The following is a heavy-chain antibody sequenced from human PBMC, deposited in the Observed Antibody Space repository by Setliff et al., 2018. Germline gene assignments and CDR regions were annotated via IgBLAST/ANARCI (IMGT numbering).Heavy chain of an antibody. D-gene: IGHD3-9*01. J-gene: IGHJ6*02. CDR3: AKDLSDILTGYYIYYGMDV. V-gene: IGHV3-7*01. Sequence: ESLRLSCAASGFTFSNSWMNWVRQAPGKGLEWVANIKQDGSEKYYMDSVKGRFTISRDNAENSLYLQMNSLRAEDTAVYYCAKDLSDILTGYYIYYGMDVWGQGTTVTVSS. CDR1: GFTFSNSW. CDR2: IKQDGSEK.